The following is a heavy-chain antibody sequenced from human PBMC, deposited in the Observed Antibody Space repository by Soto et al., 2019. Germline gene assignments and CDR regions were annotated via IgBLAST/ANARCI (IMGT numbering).Heavy chain of an antibody. V-gene: IGHV4-59*11. CDR1: GVSSSNHY. CDR3: TRGGATPYHGHEFDY. D-gene: IGHD2-15*01. J-gene: IGHJ4*02. CDR2: INYRGTT. Sequence: QVQLQQSGPGLVKPSETLSLTCSVSGVSSSNHYWTWIRKPPGPGLEWIGCINYRGTTNYNASLNSRVNLSVDTSKNLFSLKLTSVTPADTALYYCTRGGATPYHGHEFDYSGQVVLGSVSS.